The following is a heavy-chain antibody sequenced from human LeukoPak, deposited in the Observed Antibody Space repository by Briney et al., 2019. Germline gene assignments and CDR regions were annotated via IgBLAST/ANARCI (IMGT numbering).Heavy chain of an antibody. CDR2: INHSGST. CDR1: GGSFSGYY. V-gene: IGHV4-34*01. D-gene: IGHD3-10*01. J-gene: IGHJ4*02. Sequence: PSETLSLTCAVYGGSFSGYYWSWIRQPPGKGLEWIGEINHSGSTNYNPSLKSRVTISVDTSKNQSSLKLSSVTAADTAVYYCARGQRVLLWFGELFGFDYWGQGTLVTVSS. CDR3: ARGQRVLLWFGELFGFDY.